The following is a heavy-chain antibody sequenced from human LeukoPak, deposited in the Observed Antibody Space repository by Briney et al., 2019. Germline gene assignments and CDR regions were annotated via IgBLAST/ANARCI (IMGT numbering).Heavy chain of an antibody. CDR1: GFTFSNCA. V-gene: IGHV3-23*01. CDR2: INNGGDRR. Sequence: PGGSLRLSCVASGFTFSNCAMTWVRQAPGQALEWVSDINNGGDRRTYADSVKGRFTISRDNSKNTLYLQMHSLRADDTALYHCARHHSCSGNYRALDYWGQGSLVTVSS. D-gene: IGHD3-10*02. J-gene: IGHJ4*02. CDR3: ARHHSCSGNYRALDY.